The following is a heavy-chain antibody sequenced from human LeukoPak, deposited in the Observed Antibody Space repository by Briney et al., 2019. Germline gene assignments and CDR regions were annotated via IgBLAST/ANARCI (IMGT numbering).Heavy chain of an antibody. CDR1: GYTFTSYD. CDR2: MNPNSGNT. D-gene: IGHD2-21*01. J-gene: IGHJ3*02. Sequence: ASVKVSCKASGYTFTSYDINWVRQATGQGLEWMGWMNPNSGNTGYAQKFQGRVTMTRNTSISTAYMELSSLRSEDTAVYYCARDGYCGGDCQAANDAFDIWGQGTMVTVSS. V-gene: IGHV1-8*01. CDR3: ARDGYCGGDCQAANDAFDI.